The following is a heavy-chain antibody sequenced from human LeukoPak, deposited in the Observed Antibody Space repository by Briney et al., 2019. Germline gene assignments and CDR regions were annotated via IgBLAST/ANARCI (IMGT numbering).Heavy chain of an antibody. V-gene: IGHV3-20*04. D-gene: IGHD5-12*01. CDR1: GFTFDDYG. CDR3: ARILGGYDAGYYFDY. Sequence: GGPLRLSXAASGFTFDDYGMSWVRQAPGKGVEWVSGINWNGGSTCYADSVKGRFTISRDNAKNSLYLQMNSLRAEDTALYYCARILGGYDAGYYFDYWGQGTLVTVSS. CDR2: INWNGGST. J-gene: IGHJ4*02.